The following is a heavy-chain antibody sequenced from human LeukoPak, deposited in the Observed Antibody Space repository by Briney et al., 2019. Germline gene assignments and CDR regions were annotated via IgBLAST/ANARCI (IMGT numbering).Heavy chain of an antibody. CDR2: IYCSGST. J-gene: IGHJ3*02. CDR1: GGSISSYY. V-gene: IGHV4-59*08. CDR3: ARLGSYYYDSSGYRDAFDI. Sequence: SETLSLTCTVSGGSISSYYWSWIRQPPGKGLEWIGYIYCSGSTNYNPSLKSRVTISVDTSKNQFSLKLSSVTAADTAVYYCARLGSYYYDSSGYRDAFDIWGQRTMVTVSS. D-gene: IGHD3-22*01.